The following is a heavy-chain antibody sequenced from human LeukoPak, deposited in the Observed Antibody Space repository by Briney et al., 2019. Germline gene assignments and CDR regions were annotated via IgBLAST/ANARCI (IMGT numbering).Heavy chain of an antibody. V-gene: IGHV3-21*01. J-gene: IGHJ4*02. CDR1: GFTFSSYS. CDR2: ISSSSSYI. CDR3: ARGEWEPPTYYFDN. D-gene: IGHD1-26*01. Sequence: GGSLRLSCAASGFTFSSYSMKWVRQAPGKGLEWVSSISSSSSYIYYADSVKGRFTISRDNAKKSLYLQMNSLRAEDTAVYYCARGEWEPPTYYFDNWGQGTPVTASS.